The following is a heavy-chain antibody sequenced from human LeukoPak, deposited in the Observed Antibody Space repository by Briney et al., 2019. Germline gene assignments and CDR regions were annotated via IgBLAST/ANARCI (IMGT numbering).Heavy chain of an antibody. CDR3: AKDWGVYDSSGYAFDY. V-gene: IGHV3-23*01. CDR2: ISGSGGST. CDR1: GFTFSSYA. Sequence: GGSLRLSCAASGFTFSSYAMSWVRQAPGKGLEWVSAISGSGGSTYYADSVKGRFTISRDNSKNTLYLQMNSLRAEDTAVYYCAKDWGVYDSSGYAFDYWGQGTLVTVSS. D-gene: IGHD3-22*01. J-gene: IGHJ4*02.